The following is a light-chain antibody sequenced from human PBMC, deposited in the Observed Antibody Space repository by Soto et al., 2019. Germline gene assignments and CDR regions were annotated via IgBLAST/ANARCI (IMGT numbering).Light chain of an antibody. V-gene: IGLV1-40*01. CDR3: QSYDSSLNAL. CDR2: GNS. Sequence: QSLLTQPPSVSGAPGQRVTISCTGSSSNIGAGYDVHWYQQLPGTAPKLLIYGNSNRPSGVPDRFSGSKSGPSASLAITGLQAEDEADYYCQSYDSSLNALFGGGTKLTVL. CDR1: SSNIGAGYD. J-gene: IGLJ2*01.